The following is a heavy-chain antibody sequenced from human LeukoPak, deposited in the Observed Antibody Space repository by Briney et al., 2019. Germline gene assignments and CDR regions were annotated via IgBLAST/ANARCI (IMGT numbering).Heavy chain of an antibody. CDR1: GFTFSSYA. CDR3: ARENWFDS. J-gene: IGHJ5*01. V-gene: IGHV3-30-3*01. CDR2: ISYDGSNK. Sequence: GGSLRLSCAASGFTFSSYAMHWVRQAPGKGLEWVAVISYDGSNKYYADSVKGRFTISRDNSKNTLYLQMNSLRAEDTAVYYCARENWFDSWGQGTLVTVSA.